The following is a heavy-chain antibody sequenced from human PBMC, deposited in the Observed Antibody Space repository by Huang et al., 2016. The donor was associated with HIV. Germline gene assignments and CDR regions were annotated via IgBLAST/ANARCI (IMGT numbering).Heavy chain of an antibody. CDR2: TSYSGST. J-gene: IGHJ4*02. CDR1: GGSIGSHY. V-gene: IGHV4-59*11. D-gene: IGHD4-4*01. CDR3: ARDRTRNSRDY. Sequence: QVQLQESGPGLVKPSETLSLTCNVSGGSIGSHYWTWSRQPPGKGLEWIGSTSYSGSTNYSPSLKSRVTIAVDTSKNQFSLTLSSVTAADTAVYFCARDRTRNSRDYWGQGTLVTVSS.